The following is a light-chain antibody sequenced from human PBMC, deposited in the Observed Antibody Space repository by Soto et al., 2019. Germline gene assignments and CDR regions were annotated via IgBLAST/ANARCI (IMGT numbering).Light chain of an antibody. Sequence: EIVMTQSPATLSVSPGERVTLSCRASQSVSYNLAWYQQKPGQAPRLLIYGASTRATGIPARFSGSGSGTEFTLTISSLQSEDFEIYYCQQYNNWPITFGQGTRLEIK. V-gene: IGKV3-15*01. CDR2: GAS. CDR3: QQYNNWPIT. J-gene: IGKJ5*01. CDR1: QSVSYN.